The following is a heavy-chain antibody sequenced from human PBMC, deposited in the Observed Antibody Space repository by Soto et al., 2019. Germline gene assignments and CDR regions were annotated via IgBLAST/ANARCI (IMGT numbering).Heavy chain of an antibody. V-gene: IGHV1-18*01. J-gene: IGHJ5*02. CDR1: GYTFTSYG. Sequence: ASVKVSCKASGYTFTSYGISWVRQAPGQGLEWMGWISAYNGNTNYAQKLQGRVTMSTDTSTSTAYMELRSLRSDDTAVYYCARDTMGRGVNNWFDPWGQGTLVTVSS. CDR3: ARDTMGRGVNNWFDP. D-gene: IGHD3-10*01. CDR2: ISAYNGNT.